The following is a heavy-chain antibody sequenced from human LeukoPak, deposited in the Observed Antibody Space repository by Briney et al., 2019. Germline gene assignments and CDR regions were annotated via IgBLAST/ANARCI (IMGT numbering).Heavy chain of an antibody. J-gene: IGHJ4*02. V-gene: IGHV4-34*01. D-gene: IGHD3-16*02. CDR2: INHSGST. CDR1: GGSFIGYY. CDR3: ARERVYRRYFDY. Sequence: SETLSLTCTVYGGSFIGYYWNWIRQPPGKGLEWIGEINHSGSTNYNPSLKSRVTISVDTTKNQFSLKLSSVTAADTAVYYCARERVYRRYFDYWGQGTLVTVSS.